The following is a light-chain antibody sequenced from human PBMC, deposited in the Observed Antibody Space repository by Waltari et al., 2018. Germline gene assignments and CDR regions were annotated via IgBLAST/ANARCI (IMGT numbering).Light chain of an antibody. Sequence: IVLTQSPDTLSLSPGQRATLSCRASQTINNNFLVWYQQKPGQAPRLIIHGASSRATAFPDRFSGSGSGTDFTLTISSLKPEESAVYYCQQYDGSVLTFGGGTKVEI. CDR1: QTINNNF. V-gene: IGKV3-20*01. J-gene: IGKJ4*01. CDR3: QQYDGSVLT. CDR2: GAS.